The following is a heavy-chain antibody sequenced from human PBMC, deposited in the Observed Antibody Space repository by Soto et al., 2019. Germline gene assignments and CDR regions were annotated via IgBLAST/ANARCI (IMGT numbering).Heavy chain of an antibody. CDR3: ARTYYDFWSGYSPPYNCFGIDV. CDR1: GGSVNSEKHY. Sequence: SEALSRTCTVSGGSVNSEKHYWVWIRXPPGKGLEWISSIISTGRTYYNPSLKSRVTMSVDTSKNHFSLILSSVTVADTAVYYCARTYYDFWSGYSPPYNCFGIDVWGLGATLT. CDR2: IISTGRT. J-gene: IGHJ6*02. D-gene: IGHD3-3*01. V-gene: IGHV4-39*02.